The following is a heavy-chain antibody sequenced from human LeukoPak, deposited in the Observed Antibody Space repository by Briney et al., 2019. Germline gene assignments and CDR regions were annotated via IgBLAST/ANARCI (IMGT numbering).Heavy chain of an antibody. CDR3: ARLSQVRGFDY. V-gene: IGHV1-69-2*01. Sequence: ASVKVSCKVSGYTFTDYYMHWVQQAPGKGLEWMGLVDPEDGETIYAEKSQGRVTITADTSTDTAYMELSSLRSEDTAVYYCARLSQVRGFDYWGQGTLVTVSS. CDR1: GYTFTDYY. D-gene: IGHD3-10*01. CDR2: VDPEDGET. J-gene: IGHJ4*02.